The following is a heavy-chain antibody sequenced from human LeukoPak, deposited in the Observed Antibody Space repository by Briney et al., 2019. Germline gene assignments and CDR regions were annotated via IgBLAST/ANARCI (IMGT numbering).Heavy chain of an antibody. J-gene: IGHJ4*02. D-gene: IGHD3-22*01. Sequence: HPGGSLRLSCAASGFTFSSYAMHWVRQAPGKGLEWVAVISYDGSNKYYADSVKGRFTISRDNSKNTLYLQMNSLRAEDTAVYYCARDRGTMIVVVTLGYWGQGTLVTVSS. CDR3: ARDRGTMIVVVTLGY. CDR1: GFTFSSYA. V-gene: IGHV3-30*04. CDR2: ISYDGSNK.